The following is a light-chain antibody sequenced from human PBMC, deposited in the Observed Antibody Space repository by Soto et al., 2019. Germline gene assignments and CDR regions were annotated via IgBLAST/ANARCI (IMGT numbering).Light chain of an antibody. J-gene: IGKJ1*01. Sequence: EVVMMQSPATLSVSPGERATLSCRASQSVNANLAWYQQKPGQAPRLLIHGASNRATGIPARFSGSGFGTEFILTLSSLQSEDFAVYYCQQYNTWLWTFGQGTKVEI. CDR3: QQYNTWLWT. CDR1: QSVNAN. CDR2: GAS. V-gene: IGKV3-15*01.